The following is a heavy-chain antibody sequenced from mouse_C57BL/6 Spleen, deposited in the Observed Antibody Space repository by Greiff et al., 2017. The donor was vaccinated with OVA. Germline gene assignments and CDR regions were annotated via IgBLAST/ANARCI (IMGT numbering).Heavy chain of an antibody. CDR1: GFSLTSYG. CDR3: ARHYYGSSYWYFDV. Sequence: VQLQQSGPGLVAPSQSLSITCTVSGFSLTSYGVHWVRQPPGKGLEWLVVIWSDGSTTYNSARKSILSISKDNSKSQVFLKMNSLQTDDTAMYYCARHYYGSSYWYFDVWGTGTTVTVSS. J-gene: IGHJ1*03. CDR2: IWSDGST. D-gene: IGHD1-1*01. V-gene: IGHV2-6-1*01.